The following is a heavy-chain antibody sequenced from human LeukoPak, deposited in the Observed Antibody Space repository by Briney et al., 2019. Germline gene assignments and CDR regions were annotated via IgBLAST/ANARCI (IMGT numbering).Heavy chain of an antibody. CDR1: GFTFSSYG. CDR2: ISYDGSNK. D-gene: IGHD7-27*01. Sequence: QAGGSLRLSCAASGFTFSSYGMHWVRQAPGKGLEWVAVISYDGSNKYYADSVKGRFTISRDNSKNTLYLQMNSLRADDTAVYYCARAGDILLVSYFHYYGMDVWGQGTTVIVSS. V-gene: IGHV3-30*03. J-gene: IGHJ6*02. CDR3: ARAGDILLVSYFHYYGMDV.